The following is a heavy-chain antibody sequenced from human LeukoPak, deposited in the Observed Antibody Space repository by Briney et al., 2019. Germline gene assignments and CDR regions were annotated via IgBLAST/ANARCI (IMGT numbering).Heavy chain of an antibody. V-gene: IGHV1-2*02. D-gene: IGHD5-18*01. CDR3: ARGYSYGQIDY. J-gene: IGHJ4*02. CDR1: GYTFTGYY. Sequence: ASVKVSCKASGYTFTGYYMHWVRQAPGQGLEWMGWINPNSGGTNYAQKFQGRVTMTADESTSTAYMELSSLRSEDTAVYYCARGYSYGQIDYWGQGTLVTVSS. CDR2: INPNSGGT.